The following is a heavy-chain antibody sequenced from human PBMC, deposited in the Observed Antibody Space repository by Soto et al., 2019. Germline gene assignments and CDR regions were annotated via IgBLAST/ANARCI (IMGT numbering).Heavy chain of an antibody. J-gene: IGHJ6*02. CDR3: AKGEQQQLLDYYYYYGMDV. D-gene: IGHD6-13*01. CDR2: ISYDGSNK. CDR1: GFTFSSYG. V-gene: IGHV3-30*18. Sequence: GGSLRLSCAASGFTFSSYGMHWVRQAPGKGLEWVAVISYDGSNKYYADSVKGRFTISRDNSKNTLYLQMNSLRAEDTAVYYCAKGEQQQLLDYYYYYGMDVWGQGTTVTVSS.